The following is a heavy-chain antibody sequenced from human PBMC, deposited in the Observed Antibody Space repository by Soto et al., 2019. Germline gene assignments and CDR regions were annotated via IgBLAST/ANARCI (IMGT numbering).Heavy chain of an antibody. CDR1: GGSMRSGDYS. CDR3: AKTHYDILDY. V-gene: IGHV4-30-4*01. CDR2: IYYSGTT. J-gene: IGHJ4*02. D-gene: IGHD3-9*01. Sequence: PSETLSLTCTVSGGSMRSGDYSWSWVRQPPGKGLEWVGYIYYSGTTSYNPSLKSRVTISLETSKSHFSLRLNSVTAEDTAIYYCAKTHYDILDYWGQGTLVTVSS.